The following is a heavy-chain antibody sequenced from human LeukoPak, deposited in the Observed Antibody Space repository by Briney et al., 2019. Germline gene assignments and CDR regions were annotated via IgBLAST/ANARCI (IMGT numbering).Heavy chain of an antibody. CDR3: ARAGGTERIYYYYGMDV. J-gene: IGHJ6*02. V-gene: IGHV1-69*04. CDR1: GGTFSSYA. CDR2: IIPIFGIA. Sequence: SRKVSCKASGGTFSSYAISWVRQAPGQGLEWMGRIIPIFGIANYAQKFQGRVTITADKSTSTAYMELSSLRSEDTAVYYCARAGGTERIYYYYGMDVWGQGTTVTVSS. D-gene: IGHD2/OR15-2a*01.